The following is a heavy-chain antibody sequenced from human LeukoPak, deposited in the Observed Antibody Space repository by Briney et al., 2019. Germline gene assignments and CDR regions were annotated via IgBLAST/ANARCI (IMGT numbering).Heavy chain of an antibody. V-gene: IGHV3-15*01. J-gene: IGHJ5*02. CDR2: IKSKTDGGTT. CDR1: GFTFSSYD. D-gene: IGHD2-15*01. Sequence: GGSLRLSCAASGFTFSSYDMTWVRQAPGKGLEWVGRIKSKTDGGTTDYAAPVKGRFTISRDDSKNTLYLQMNSLKTGDTAVYYCTTMLGYCSGGSCYFNWFDPWGQGTLVTVSS. CDR3: TTMLGYCSGGSCYFNWFDP.